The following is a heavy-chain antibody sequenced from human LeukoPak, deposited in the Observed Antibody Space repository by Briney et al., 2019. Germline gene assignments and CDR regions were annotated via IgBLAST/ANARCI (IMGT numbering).Heavy chain of an antibody. CDR3: ARTYIAAAGTPCFDY. CDR1: GYSISSGYY. D-gene: IGHD6-13*01. V-gene: IGHV4-38-2*02. CDR2: IYHSGST. Sequence: SETLSLTCTVSGYSISSGYYWGWIRQPPGKGLEWIGSIYHSGSTYYNPSLKSRVTISVDTSKNQFSLKLSSVTAADTAVYYCARTYIAAAGTPCFDYWGQGTLVTVSS. J-gene: IGHJ4*02.